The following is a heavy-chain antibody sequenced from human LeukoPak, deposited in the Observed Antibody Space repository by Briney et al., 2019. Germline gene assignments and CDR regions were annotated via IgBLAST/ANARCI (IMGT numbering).Heavy chain of an antibody. Sequence: SETLSLTCTVSGGSISSSSSYWGWIRQPPGKGLEWIGSIYYSGSTYYNPSLKSRVTISVDTSKNQFSLKLSSVTAADTAVYYCARVTGTTIGRWFDPWGQGTLVTVSS. V-gene: IGHV4-39*01. D-gene: IGHD1-7*01. CDR3: ARVTGTTIGRWFDP. CDR2: IYYSGST. J-gene: IGHJ5*02. CDR1: GGSISSSSSY.